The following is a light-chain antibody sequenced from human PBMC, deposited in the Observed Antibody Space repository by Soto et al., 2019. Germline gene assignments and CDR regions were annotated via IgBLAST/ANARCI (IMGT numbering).Light chain of an antibody. J-gene: IGKJ4*01. CDR1: QAVSTW. Sequence: DIQMTQSPSFVSASVGDSVTITCRASQAVSTWLAWYQQKPGGAPRLLIYAASTLQSGVPSRFSGSGSGTDFTLTISCLQSEDFATYYCQQYYSYPLTFGGGTKVDIK. CDR2: AAS. V-gene: IGKV1-12*01. CDR3: QQYYSYPLT.